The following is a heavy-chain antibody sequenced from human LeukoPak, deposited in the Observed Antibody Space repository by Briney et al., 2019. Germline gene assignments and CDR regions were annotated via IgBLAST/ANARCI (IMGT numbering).Heavy chain of an antibody. V-gene: IGHV3-66*01. Sequence: GGSLRLSCAASGFTVSSNYMSWIRQAPGKGLEWVSVIYSGGSTYYADSVKGRFTISRDNSKNTLYLQMNNLRAEDTAVYYCARDGAIVGSGTGSSHYYDYYGMDVWGQGTTVTVSS. D-gene: IGHD2-15*01. J-gene: IGHJ6*02. CDR2: IYSGGST. CDR3: ARDGAIVGSGTGSSHYYDYYGMDV. CDR1: GFTVSSNY.